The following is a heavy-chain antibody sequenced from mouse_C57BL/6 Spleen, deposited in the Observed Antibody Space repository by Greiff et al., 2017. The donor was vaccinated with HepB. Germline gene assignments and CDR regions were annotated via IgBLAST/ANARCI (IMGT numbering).Heavy chain of an antibody. V-gene: IGHV14-4*01. Sequence: EVQLQESGAELVRPGASVKLSCTASGFNIKDDYMHWVKQRPEQGLEWIGWIDPENGDTDYASKFQGKATITADTSSNTADLQLSSLTSEDTAVYYCARYYYGSTLYWYFDVWGTGTTVTVSS. CDR3: ARYYYGSTLYWYFDV. CDR2: IDPENGDT. CDR1: GFNIKDDY. J-gene: IGHJ1*03. D-gene: IGHD1-1*01.